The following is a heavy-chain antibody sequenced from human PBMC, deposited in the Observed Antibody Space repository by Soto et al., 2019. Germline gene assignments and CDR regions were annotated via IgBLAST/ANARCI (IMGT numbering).Heavy chain of an antibody. D-gene: IGHD6-19*01. CDR3: ARDRGIAVAGFDY. CDR1: GFTFSSYG. V-gene: IGHV3-33*01. J-gene: IGHJ4*02. Sequence: PGGPLRLSCAASGFTFSSYGMHWVRQAPGKGLEWVAVIWYDGSNKYYADSVKGRFTISRDNSKNTLYLQMNSLRAEDTAVYYCARDRGIAVAGFDYWGQGTLVTVSS. CDR2: IWYDGSNK.